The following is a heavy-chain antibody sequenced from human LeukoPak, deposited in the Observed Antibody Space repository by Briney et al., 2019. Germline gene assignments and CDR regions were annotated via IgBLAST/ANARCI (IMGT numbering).Heavy chain of an antibody. D-gene: IGHD3-22*01. CDR2: ISWNSGSI. V-gene: IGHV3-9*01. CDR1: GFTFSDHW. Sequence: GGSLRLSCAASGFTFSDHWMHWVRQAPGKGLEWVSGISWNSGSIGYADSVKGRFTISRDNAKNSLYLQMNSLRAEDTALYYCAKDQLADYYDSSGALDYWGQGTLVTVSS. CDR3: AKDQLADYYDSSGALDY. J-gene: IGHJ4*02.